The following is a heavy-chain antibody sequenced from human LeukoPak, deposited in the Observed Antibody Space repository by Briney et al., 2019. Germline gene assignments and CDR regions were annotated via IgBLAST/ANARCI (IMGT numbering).Heavy chain of an antibody. J-gene: IGHJ6*03. D-gene: IGHD4-17*01. CDR1: GFTFEDYG. CDR2: INWNGGST. V-gene: IGHV3-20*04. CDR3: ARAGGDDYYYYMDV. Sequence: TGGSLRLSCAASGFTFEDYGMSWVPQAPGKGLEWVSRINWNGGSTGYADSVKGRFTISRDNAKNSLYLQMNSLRAEDTALYYCARAGGDDYYYYMDVWGKGTTVTVSS.